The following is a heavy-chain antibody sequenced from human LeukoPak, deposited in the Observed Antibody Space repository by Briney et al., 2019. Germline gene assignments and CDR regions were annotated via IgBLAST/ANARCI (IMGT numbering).Heavy chain of an antibody. D-gene: IGHD3-9*01. Sequence: PSETLSLTCTVSGGSISSYYWSWIRQPPGKGLEWIGYIYYSGSTNYNPSLKSRVTISVDTSKNQFSLKLSSVTAADTAVYYCARAGNGILTGYFQNWYFDLWGRGTLVTVSS. CDR2: IYYSGST. J-gene: IGHJ2*01. CDR3: ARAGNGILTGYFQNWYFDL. V-gene: IGHV4-59*08. CDR1: GGSISSYY.